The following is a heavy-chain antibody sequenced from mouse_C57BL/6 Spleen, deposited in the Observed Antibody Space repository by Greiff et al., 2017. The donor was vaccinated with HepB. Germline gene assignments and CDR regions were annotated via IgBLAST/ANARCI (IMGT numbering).Heavy chain of an antibody. V-gene: IGHV3-6*01. CDR3: ARDWDDSPFAY. J-gene: IGHJ3*01. CDR2: ISYDGSN. D-gene: IGHD2-4*01. CDR1: GYSITSGYY. Sequence: EVKLQESGPGLVKPSQSLSLTCSVTGYSITSGYYWNWIRQFPGNKLEWMGYISYDGSNNYNPSLKNRISITRDTSKNQFFLKLNSVTTEDTATYYCARDWDDSPFAYWGQGTLVTVSA.